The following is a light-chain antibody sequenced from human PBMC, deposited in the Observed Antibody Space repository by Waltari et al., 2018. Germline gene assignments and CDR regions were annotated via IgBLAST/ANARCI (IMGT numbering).Light chain of an antibody. CDR3: CSYAGGYTMA. CDR2: DVI. Sequence: QSALSQPRPASGSPAQSLTPPCTGTSTHVCGYQYYSWHQQQPLKAPKLIMFDVIDRPSGVPDRFCGSKSGNTASLNISGLQAEDEADYFCCSYAGGYTMAVGGGTKLTVL. J-gene: IGLJ2*01. V-gene: IGLV2-11*01. CDR1: STHVCGYQY.